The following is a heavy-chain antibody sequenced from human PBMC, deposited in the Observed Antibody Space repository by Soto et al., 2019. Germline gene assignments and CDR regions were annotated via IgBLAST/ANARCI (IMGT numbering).Heavy chain of an antibody. CDR3: AASSGWYYYYYGIDV. CDR1: GFTFTSSA. V-gene: IGHV1-58*01. CDR2: IVVDSGNT. Sequence: QMQLVQSGPEVKKPGTSVKVSCKASGFTFTSSAVQWVRQARGQRLEWIGWIVVDSGNTNYAQKFQERVTLTRDMSTSTAYLELSSLRSEDTAVYYCAASSGWYYYYYGIDVWGQGTTVTVSS. D-gene: IGHD6-19*01. J-gene: IGHJ6*02.